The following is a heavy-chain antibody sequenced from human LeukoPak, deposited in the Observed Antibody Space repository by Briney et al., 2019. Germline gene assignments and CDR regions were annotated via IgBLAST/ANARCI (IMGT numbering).Heavy chain of an antibody. V-gene: IGHV3-23*01. CDR3: AKDREGDYYGSGTYNY. CDR1: GFTFSSYA. Sequence: GGSLRLSCAASGFTFSSYAMSWFRQAPGKGLEWVSAISGSGGSTYYADSVKGRFTISRDNSENTLYLQMNSLRAEDTAVYYCAKDREGDYYGSGTYNYWGQGTLVTVSS. J-gene: IGHJ4*02. CDR2: ISGSGGST. D-gene: IGHD3-10*01.